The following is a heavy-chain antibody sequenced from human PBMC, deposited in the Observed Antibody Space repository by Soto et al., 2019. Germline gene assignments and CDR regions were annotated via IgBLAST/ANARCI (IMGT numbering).Heavy chain of an antibody. Sequence: PTGGSLRLSCAASGFTFSSYAMHWVRQAPGKGLEWVALISYDGSDKDYADSVKGRFTISRDNSRNTLFLQMNSLRAEDTAVYYCARDYYKYYDSSGYYRSPAYWGQGTLVTVSS. V-gene: IGHV3-30-3*01. D-gene: IGHD3-22*01. CDR3: ARDYYKYYDSSGYYRSPAY. CDR2: ISYDGSDK. CDR1: GFTFSSYA. J-gene: IGHJ4*02.